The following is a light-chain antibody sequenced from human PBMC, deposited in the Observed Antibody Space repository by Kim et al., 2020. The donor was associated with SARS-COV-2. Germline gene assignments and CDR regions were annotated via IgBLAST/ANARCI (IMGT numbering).Light chain of an antibody. J-gene: IGLJ1*01. V-gene: IGLV2-14*03. CDR3: SSYTSSSTYV. CDR1: SSDVGNYNK. CDR2: YVS. Sequence: GQSITVYFTRTSSDVGNYNKVSWDQQHPGKAPKLMIYYVSNRPSGVSNRFSGSKSGNTASLTISGLQAEDEAEYYCSSYTSSSTYVFGTGTKVTVL.